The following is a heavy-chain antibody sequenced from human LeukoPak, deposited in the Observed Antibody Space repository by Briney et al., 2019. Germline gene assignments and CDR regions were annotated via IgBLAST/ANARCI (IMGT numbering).Heavy chain of an antibody. CDR3: ARVMYPTVVVVPAALYYYGMDV. Sequence: GGSLRLSCAASGFTFSSYWMHWVRQAPGKGLVWVSRINSDGSSTSYADSVKGRFTISRDNAKNTLYLQMNSLRAEDTAVYYCARVMYPTVVVVPAALYYYGMDVWGQGTTVTVSS. D-gene: IGHD2-2*01. CDR1: GFTFSSYW. J-gene: IGHJ6*02. CDR2: INSDGSST. V-gene: IGHV3-74*01.